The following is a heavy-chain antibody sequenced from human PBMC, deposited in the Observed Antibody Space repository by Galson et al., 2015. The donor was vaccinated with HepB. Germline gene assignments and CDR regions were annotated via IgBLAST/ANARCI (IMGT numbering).Heavy chain of an antibody. CDR3: ARPAGRGLDTTSWSYFDY. D-gene: IGHD6-13*01. CDR2: IYPGDSDT. J-gene: IGHJ4*02. Sequence: QSGAEVKKPGESLKISCTGSGYSFTSYRIGWVRQMPGKGLEWMGIIYPGDSDTRYSPAFQGQVTISVDKSITTAYLLWGSLNASDSAMYYCARPAGRGLDTTSWSYFDYWGQGTQVTVSS. V-gene: IGHV5-51*03. CDR1: GYSFTSYR.